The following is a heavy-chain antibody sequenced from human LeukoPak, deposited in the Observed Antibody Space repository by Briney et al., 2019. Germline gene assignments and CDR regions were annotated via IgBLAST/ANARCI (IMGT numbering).Heavy chain of an antibody. V-gene: IGHV4-38-2*01. CDR3: ARRTDIWGGYSLYYFDY. J-gene: IGHJ4*02. CDR2: IYHSGSA. D-gene: IGHD3-3*01. Sequence: PTQTLSLSSSTSHYSISSCHSWGWIPQPPEQGLEWIGSIYHSGSASYHPSPQRRVTMSVHASNNHFSLTSSSVTAADTAVYYCARRTDIWGGYSLYYFDYWGQGTLVTVSS. CDR1: HYSISSCHS.